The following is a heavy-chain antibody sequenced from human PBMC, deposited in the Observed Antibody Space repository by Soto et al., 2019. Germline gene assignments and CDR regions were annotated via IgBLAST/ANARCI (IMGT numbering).Heavy chain of an antibody. D-gene: IGHD3-16*02. Sequence: QMQLQESGPGLVKPSETLSLTCTVSNCSISTTSYNWGWIRQSPGKGLEWIGTIFYTGTTSYNPSLKSRVTITVDTSNNQFSLKLASVTAADTAVYYCARHGSFWGQGILVVVSS. CDR2: IFYTGTT. CDR3: ARHGSF. J-gene: IGHJ4*02. V-gene: IGHV4-39*01. CDR1: NCSISTTSYN.